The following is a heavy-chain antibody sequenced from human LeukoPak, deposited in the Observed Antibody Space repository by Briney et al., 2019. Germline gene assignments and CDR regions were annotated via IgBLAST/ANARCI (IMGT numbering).Heavy chain of an antibody. CDR1: GYTFISYG. Sequence: GASVKVSCKASGYTFISYGISWVRQAPGQGLEWMGWISGHNGYTHYAHNFQGRVTMTTDTSTSTAYMELRSLRSDDTAVYYCARDEARYSSGYYPNWFDPWGQGTLVTVSS. J-gene: IGHJ5*02. CDR2: ISGHNGYT. V-gene: IGHV1-18*01. CDR3: ARDEARYSSGYYPNWFDP. D-gene: IGHD3-22*01.